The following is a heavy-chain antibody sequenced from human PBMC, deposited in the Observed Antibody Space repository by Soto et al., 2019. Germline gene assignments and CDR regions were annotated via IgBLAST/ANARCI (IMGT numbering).Heavy chain of an antibody. CDR3: AKNPGYYYDSTGYHFDY. Sequence: GGSLRLSCAASGFTFRNYWMHWVRQAPGKGLVWVSRINSDGSSTYYADSVKGRFTISRDNSKNTLYLQMNSLRAEDTAVYYCAKNPGYYYDSTGYHFDYWGQGTLVTVSS. D-gene: IGHD3-22*01. CDR1: GFTFRNYW. V-gene: IGHV3-74*01. J-gene: IGHJ4*02. CDR2: INSDGSST.